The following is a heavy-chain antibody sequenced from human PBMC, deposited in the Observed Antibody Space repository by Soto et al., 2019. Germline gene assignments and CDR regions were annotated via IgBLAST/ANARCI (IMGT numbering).Heavy chain of an antibody. V-gene: IGHV4-39*01. D-gene: IGHD3-10*01. CDR2: IYYIGST. Sequence: SETLSLPCTVSGGSIISSGYYWGWIRQPPGKGLQWIGSIYYIGSTYYNPSLKSRVTISVDTSKNQFSLKLSSVTAADTAVYYCTRRSLTMVRGLITFAFDSLGKGIIVTVSS. CDR3: TRRSLTMVRGLITFAFDS. CDR1: GGSIISSGYY. J-gene: IGHJ3*02.